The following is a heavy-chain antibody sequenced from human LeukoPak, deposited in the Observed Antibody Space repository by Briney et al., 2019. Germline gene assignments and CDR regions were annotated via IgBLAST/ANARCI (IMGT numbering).Heavy chain of an antibody. D-gene: IGHD3-3*01. CDR1: GFSLSTSGVG. CDR2: IYWNDDK. J-gene: IGHJ5*02. CDR3: ARTDYDFWSGYYPNWFDP. Sequence: ESGPTLLKPTQTLTLTCTFSGFSLSTSGVGVGWIRQPPGKALEWLALIYWNDDKRYSPSLKSRLTITKDTSKNQVVLTMTNMDPVDTATYYCARTDYDFWSGYYPNWFDPWGQGILVTVSS. V-gene: IGHV2-5*01.